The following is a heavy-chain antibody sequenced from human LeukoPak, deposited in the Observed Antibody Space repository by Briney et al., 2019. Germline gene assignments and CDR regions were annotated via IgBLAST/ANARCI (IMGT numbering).Heavy chain of an antibody. V-gene: IGHV3-21*01. D-gene: IGHD1-26*01. CDR1: GFTFSSYS. CDR3: ARKDGIVEAPDAFDM. Sequence: GGSLRLSCAASGFTFSSYSMNWVRQAPGKGLEWVSSISSSSSYIYYADSVKGRFTISRDNAKNSLYLQMNSLRAEDTAMYYCARKDGIVEAPDAFDMWGEGTMVTVSS. CDR2: ISSSSSYI. J-gene: IGHJ3*02.